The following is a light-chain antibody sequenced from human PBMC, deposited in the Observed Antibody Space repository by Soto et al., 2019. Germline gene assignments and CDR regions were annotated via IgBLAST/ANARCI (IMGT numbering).Light chain of an antibody. Sequence: DIVMTQSPDSLAVSLAETATVNCKSSQSLLFSSNNKNYLTWYQQKPGQPPKLLIYWASTRESGVPDRFSGSGSGTDFTLTISSLQAEDVAVYYCQQYYSSPRTFGQGTKVEIK. CDR2: WAS. CDR3: QQYYSSPRT. J-gene: IGKJ1*01. CDR1: QSLLFSSNNKNY. V-gene: IGKV4-1*01.